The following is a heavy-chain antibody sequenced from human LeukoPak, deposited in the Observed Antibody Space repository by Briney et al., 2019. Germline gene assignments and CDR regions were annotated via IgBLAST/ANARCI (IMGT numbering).Heavy chain of an antibody. J-gene: IGHJ4*02. D-gene: IGHD1/OR15-1a*01. Sequence: GRSLRLSCAASGFPFSVSWMHWFRQVPGKGLMWVSRITTDETTTYPDSVRGRFSISRDNAKNTVYLQMNSLRVEDTAVYYCAKDWFATTDYWGQGILVTVSS. V-gene: IGHV3-74*01. CDR1: GFPFSVSW. CDR3: AKDWFATTDY. CDR2: ITTDETT.